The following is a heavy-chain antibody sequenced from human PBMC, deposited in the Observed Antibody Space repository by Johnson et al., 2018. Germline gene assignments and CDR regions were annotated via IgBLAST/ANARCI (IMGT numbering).Heavy chain of an antibody. J-gene: IGHJ3*02. Sequence: VQLVQSGGGLVQPGRSLRLSCTASGFTFGDYAMSWFRQAPGTGLEWVGFISSTAYGGTTEYAASAKGRFPISRHASNSIPYTQMNSLKTEDTGVYYCSRDLMITFGGVIVRDHDAFDIWRQGTMVTVSS. V-gene: IGHV3-49*03. D-gene: IGHD3-16*02. CDR1: GFTFGDYA. CDR2: ISSTAYGGTT. CDR3: SRDLMITFGGVIVRDHDAFDI.